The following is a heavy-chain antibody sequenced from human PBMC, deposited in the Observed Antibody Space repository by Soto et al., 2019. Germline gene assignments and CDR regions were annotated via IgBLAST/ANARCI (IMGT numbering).Heavy chain of an antibody. J-gene: IGHJ4*02. V-gene: IGHV4-31*01. CDR1: GGSISSGGYY. CDR3: ARFGYSTNIGIDY. Sequence: QVQLQESGPGLVKPSQTLSLTCTVSGGSISSGGYYWSWTRQHPGKGLEWIGYIYYSGRTYYNPSLKCLVIISVDRSKYRFSLKLRYVTAADTAVYYWARFGYSTNIGIDYWGQGTLVTVSS. CDR2: IYYSGRT. D-gene: IGHD3-22*01.